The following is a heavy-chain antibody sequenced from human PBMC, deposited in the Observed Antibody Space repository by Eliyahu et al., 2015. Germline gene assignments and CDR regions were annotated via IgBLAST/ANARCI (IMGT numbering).Heavy chain of an antibody. CDR3: ARIMTSATTSNWYFDL. Sequence: QVQLQQWGAGLLKPSETLSLTCAVYGGSFXGYYWSWIRQPPGRGLEWIGEINHSSDTNYNPSLKSRVTILVDTSKNQFSLKLNSVTAADTAVYYCARIMTSATTSNWYFDLWGRGTLATVSS. V-gene: IGHV4-34*01. CDR2: INHSSDT. CDR1: GGSFXGYY. D-gene: IGHD4-11*01. J-gene: IGHJ2*01.